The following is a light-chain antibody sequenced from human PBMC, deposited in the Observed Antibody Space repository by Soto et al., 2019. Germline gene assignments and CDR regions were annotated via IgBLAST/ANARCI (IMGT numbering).Light chain of an antibody. Sequence: QSALAQLSSVSGSPGQSITISCTGTSXDVGGYNYVSWYQHHPGKGPKLIIYEVNNRPSGVSDRFSGSKSGNKASLTISNLEAEDESDYYCGSYTSTDTPFVLGTGTKVTVL. CDR1: SXDVGGYNY. J-gene: IGLJ1*01. CDR3: GSYTSTDTPFV. V-gene: IGLV2-14*01. CDR2: EVN.